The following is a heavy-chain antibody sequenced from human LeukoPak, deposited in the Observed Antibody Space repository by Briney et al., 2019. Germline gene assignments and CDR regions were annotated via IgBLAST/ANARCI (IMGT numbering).Heavy chain of an antibody. CDR2: IKQDGSQK. J-gene: IGHJ4*02. CDR1: GFTFSSYW. CDR3: ARDKRLVGATGVGDY. Sequence: GGSLRLSCAASGFTFSSYWMSWVRQAPEKGLEGVANIKQDGSQKHYVDSVKGRFTISRGNTENSLYLQMNSLRAEDTAVYFCARDKRLVGATGVGDYWGQGTLVTVSS. D-gene: IGHD1-26*01. V-gene: IGHV3-7*01.